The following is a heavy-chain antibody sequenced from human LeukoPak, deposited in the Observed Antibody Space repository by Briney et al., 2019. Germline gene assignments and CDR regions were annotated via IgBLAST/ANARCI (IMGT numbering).Heavy chain of an antibody. Sequence: GGSLRLSCAASGFPFSNYWMTWVRQAPGKGLEWVSAISGSGGSTYYADSVKGRFTISRDNSKNTLYPQMNSLRAEDTAVYYCAKSPGGSSRLKRGYYYMDVWGKGTTVTVSS. CDR2: ISGSGGST. D-gene: IGHD6-13*01. J-gene: IGHJ6*03. CDR1: GFPFSNYW. CDR3: AKSPGGSSRLKRGYYYMDV. V-gene: IGHV3-23*01.